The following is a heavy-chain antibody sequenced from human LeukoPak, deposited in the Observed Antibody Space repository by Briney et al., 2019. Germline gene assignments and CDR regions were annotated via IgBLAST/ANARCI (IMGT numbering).Heavy chain of an antibody. Sequence: GGALKISCAAPGFPFCYSLVKLGRPAPGEGVEGVANIKEDGSEEYYVDSVKGRFTISRDNARRSLYLQMNSLRVEDTAVYYCARGYSGYEFGYWGQGTLVTVSS. CDR3: ARGYSGYEFGY. D-gene: IGHD5-12*01. CDR2: IKEDGSEE. J-gene: IGHJ4*02. CDR1: GFPFCYSL. V-gene: IGHV3-7*04.